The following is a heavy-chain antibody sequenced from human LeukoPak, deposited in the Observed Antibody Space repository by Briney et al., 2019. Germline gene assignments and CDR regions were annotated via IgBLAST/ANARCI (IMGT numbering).Heavy chain of an antibody. CDR3: ARDVAYCGGDCYSDAFDI. CDR2: ICTSGST. CDR1: GGSISSYY. V-gene: IGHV4-4*07. J-gene: IGHJ3*02. D-gene: IGHD2-21*01. Sequence: SETLSLTCTVSGGSISSYYWSWIRQPAGKGLEWIGRICTSGSTNYNPSLKSRVTMSVDTSKNQFSLKLSSVTAADTAVYYCARDVAYCGGDCYSDAFDIWGQGTMVTVSS.